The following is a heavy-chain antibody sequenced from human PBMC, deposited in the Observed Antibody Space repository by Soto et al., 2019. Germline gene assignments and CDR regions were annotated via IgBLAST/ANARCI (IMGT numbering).Heavy chain of an antibody. Sequence: GGSLRLSCAASGFIFRNFWMDWVRQAPGKGLEWVANISPDGREKHYVDSVKGRFTISRDNAKNSLYLQMSSLTAEDSALYYCWAPQYLGTPFDPRDHGTLVTVSS. J-gene: IGHJ5*02. D-gene: IGHD3-16*01. CDR1: GFIFRNFW. V-gene: IGHV3-7*01. CDR3: WAPQYLGTPFDP. CDR2: ISPDGREK.